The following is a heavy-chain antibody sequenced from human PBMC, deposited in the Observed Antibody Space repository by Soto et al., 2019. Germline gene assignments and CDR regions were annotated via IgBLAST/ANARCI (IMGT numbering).Heavy chain of an antibody. Sequence: GASVKVSCKASGYTFTSYYMHWVRQAPGQGLEWMGIINPSGGSTSYAQKSQGRVTMTRDTSTSTVYMELSSLRSEDTAVYYCARDIHENCSGGSCYSGYYYYGMDVWGQGTTVTVSS. J-gene: IGHJ6*02. V-gene: IGHV1-46*01. CDR2: INPSGGST. CDR3: ARDIHENCSGGSCYSGYYYYGMDV. CDR1: GYTFTSYY. D-gene: IGHD2-15*01.